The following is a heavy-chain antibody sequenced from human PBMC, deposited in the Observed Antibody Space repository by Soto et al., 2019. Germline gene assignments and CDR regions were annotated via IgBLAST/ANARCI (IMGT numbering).Heavy chain of an antibody. V-gene: IGHV3-33*01. CDR2: IWYDGSNK. J-gene: IGHJ4*02. CDR1: GFTFSSYG. Sequence: PGGSLRLSCAASGFTFSSYGMHWGRQAPGKGLEWVAVIWYDGSNKYYADSVKGRFTISRDNSKNTLYLQMNSLRAEDTAVYYCARDGLEYDDFWRGCYLVYYFDYWGQGTLVSVSS. CDR3: ARDGLEYDDFWRGCYLVYYFDY. D-gene: IGHD3-3*01.